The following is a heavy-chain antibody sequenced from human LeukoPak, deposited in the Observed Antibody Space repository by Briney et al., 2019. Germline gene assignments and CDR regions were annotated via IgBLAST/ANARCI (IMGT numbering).Heavy chain of an antibody. V-gene: IGHV1-8*03. D-gene: IGHD3-22*01. J-gene: IGHJ3*02. CDR2: MNPNSGNT. CDR1: GYTFTSYD. Sequence: ASVKVSCKASGYTFTSYDINWVRQATGQGLEWMGWMNPNSGNTGYAQKFQGRVTITRNTSISTAYMELSSLRSEDTAVYYCVRFTQPDSAFDIWGQGTMVTVSS. CDR3: VRFTQPDSAFDI.